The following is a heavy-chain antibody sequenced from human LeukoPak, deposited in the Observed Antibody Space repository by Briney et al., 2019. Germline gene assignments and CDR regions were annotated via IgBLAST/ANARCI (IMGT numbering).Heavy chain of an antibody. V-gene: IGHV3-7*03. J-gene: IGHJ6*04. CDR1: GFTFSSYW. Sequence: GGSLRPSCAASGFTFSSYWMSWVRQAPGKGLEWVANIKQDGSEKYYVDSVKGRFTISRDNAKNSLYLQMNSLRAEDTAVYYCARDGHRSQEDILTGYYHYYYYGMDVWGKGTTVTVSS. CDR3: ARDGHRSQEDILTGYYHYYYYGMDV. CDR2: IKQDGSEK. D-gene: IGHD3-9*01.